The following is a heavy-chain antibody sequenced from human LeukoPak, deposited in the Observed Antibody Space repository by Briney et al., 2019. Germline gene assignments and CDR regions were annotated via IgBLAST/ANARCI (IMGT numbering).Heavy chain of an antibody. Sequence: SCKASGYTFSSYGMHWVRQAPGKGLEWVAATSYDGSNKYYADSVKGRFTITRDNSKNTLYLQMNSLRAEDTAVYYCAKSSVVVIRNDAFNIWGQGTMVTVSS. V-gene: IGHV3-30*18. D-gene: IGHD3-22*01. CDR2: TSYDGSNK. J-gene: IGHJ3*02. CDR3: AKSSVVVIRNDAFNI. CDR1: GYTFSSYG.